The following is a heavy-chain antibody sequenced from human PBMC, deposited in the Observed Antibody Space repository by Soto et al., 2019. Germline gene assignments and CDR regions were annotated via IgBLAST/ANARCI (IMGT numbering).Heavy chain of an antibody. D-gene: IGHD2-21*02. CDR2: IIPIFGTA. CDR3: ARGGGIVVVTAPDDL. CDR1: GGTFSSYA. Sequence: SVKVSCKASGGTFSSYAISWVRQAPGQGLEWMGGIIPIFGTANYAQKFQGRVTITADESTSTAYMELSSLRSEDTAVYYCARGGGIVVVTAPDDLWGQGTLVTVSS. V-gene: IGHV1-69*13. J-gene: IGHJ5*02.